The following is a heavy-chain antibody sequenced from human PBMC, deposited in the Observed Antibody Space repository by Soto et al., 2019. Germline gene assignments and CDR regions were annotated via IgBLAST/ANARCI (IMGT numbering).Heavy chain of an antibody. V-gene: IGHV1-18*04. D-gene: IGHD3-22*01. CDR3: ARDHTWSYYYDSSGSGYFDY. CDR1: GYTFTSYG. Sequence: RASVKVSCKASGYTFTSYGISWVRQAPGQGLEWMGWISAYNGNTNYAQKPQGRVTMTTGTSTSTAYMELRSLRSDDTAVYYCARDHTWSYYYDSSGSGYFDYWGQGTLVTVSS. CDR2: ISAYNGNT. J-gene: IGHJ4*02.